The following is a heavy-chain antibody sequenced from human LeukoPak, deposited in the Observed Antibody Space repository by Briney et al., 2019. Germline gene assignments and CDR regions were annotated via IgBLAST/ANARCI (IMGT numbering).Heavy chain of an antibody. Sequence: GGSLRLSCAASGFTFSSNWMHWVRQAPGKGLVWVSRINEDGSTTNYADSVKGRSTIFRDNAKNTLYRQMNSLRAEDTAVYYCVRDLGGRSGHWGQGTLVTVSS. CDR3: VRDLGGRSGH. CDR2: INEDGSTT. J-gene: IGHJ4*02. V-gene: IGHV3-74*01. CDR1: GFTFSSNW. D-gene: IGHD1-26*01.